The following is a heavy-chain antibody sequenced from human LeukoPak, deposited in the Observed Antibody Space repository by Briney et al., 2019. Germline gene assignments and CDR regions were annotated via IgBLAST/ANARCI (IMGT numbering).Heavy chain of an antibody. Sequence: SETLSLTCAVYGGSFSGYYWSWIRQPPGKGLEWIGEINHSGSTNYNSSLKSRVTISVDTSRNQFSLKLSSVTAADTAVYYCARVRYDFWSGYMDYWGQGTLVTVSS. J-gene: IGHJ4*02. D-gene: IGHD3-3*01. V-gene: IGHV4-34*01. CDR3: ARVRYDFWSGYMDY. CDR2: INHSGST. CDR1: GGSFSGYY.